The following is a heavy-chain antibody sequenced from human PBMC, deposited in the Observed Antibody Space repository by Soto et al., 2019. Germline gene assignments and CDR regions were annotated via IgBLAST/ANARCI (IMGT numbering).Heavy chain of an antibody. CDR2: INHSGNT. CDR3: SSRAPEGFDP. Sequence: SETLSLTCAVSGGSIGTSAYYWGWIRQAPGKGLEWIGSINHSGNTYLSPSLKDRVTMSVDTSKNIFSLKLRSATAADTGLYYCSSRAPEGFDPWGQGTLVTV. CDR1: GGSIGTSAYY. V-gene: IGHV4-39*01. J-gene: IGHJ5*02.